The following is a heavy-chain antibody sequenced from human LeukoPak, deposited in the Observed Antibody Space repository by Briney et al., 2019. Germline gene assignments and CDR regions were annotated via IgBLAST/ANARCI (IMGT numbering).Heavy chain of an antibody. J-gene: IGHJ4*02. CDR1: GFTFSDNY. CDR2: IYSAGAT. V-gene: IGHV3-66*02. D-gene: IGHD1-26*01. Sequence: GGSLRLSCAASGFTFSDNYMTWVRQAPGKGLEWVSSIYSAGATHYAESVKGRFTISRDNSKNTLYLQMNSLRAEDTAVYYCARDSDIVGATTGFDYWGQGTLVTVSS. CDR3: ARDSDIVGATTGFDY.